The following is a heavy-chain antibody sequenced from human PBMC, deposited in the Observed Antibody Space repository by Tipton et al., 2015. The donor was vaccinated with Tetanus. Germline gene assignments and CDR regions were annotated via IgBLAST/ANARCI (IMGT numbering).Heavy chain of an antibody. J-gene: IGHJ4*02. V-gene: IGHV4-39*01. CDR2: IYYSGST. D-gene: IGHD3-22*01. CDR3: ARRSAGYYDSSGYFDY. CDR1: GGSISSSSYY. Sequence: LRLSCTVSGGSISSSSYYWGWIRQPPGKGLEWIGSIYYSGSTYYNPSLKSRVTISVDTSKNQFSLKLSSVTAADTAVYYCARRSAGYYDSSGYFDYWGQGTLVTVSS.